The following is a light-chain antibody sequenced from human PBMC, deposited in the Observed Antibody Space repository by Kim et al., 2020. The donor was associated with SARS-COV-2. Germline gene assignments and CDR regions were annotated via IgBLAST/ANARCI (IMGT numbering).Light chain of an antibody. CDR1: KLGDKY. Sequence: SYELTQPPSVSVSPGQTASITCPGDKLGDKYACWYQQKPGQSPVLVIYQDSKRPSGIPARFSGSNSGNTATLTISGTQAMDEADYYCQAWDSSTWVLGGG. J-gene: IGLJ3*02. CDR2: QDS. CDR3: QAWDSSTWV. V-gene: IGLV3-1*01.